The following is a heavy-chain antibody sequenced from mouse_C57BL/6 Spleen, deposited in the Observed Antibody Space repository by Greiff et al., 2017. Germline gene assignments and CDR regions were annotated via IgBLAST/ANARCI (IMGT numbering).Heavy chain of an antibody. J-gene: IGHJ1*03. CDR2: INYDGSST. Sequence: EVKLMESEGGLVQPGSSMKLSCTASGFTFSDYYMAWVRQVPEKGLEWVANINYDGSSTYYLDSLKSRFIISRDNAKNILYLQMSSLKSEDTATYYCARGDGYWYFDVWGTGTTVTVSS. CDR1: GFTFSDYY. CDR3: ARGDGYWYFDV. V-gene: IGHV5-16*01. D-gene: IGHD2-3*01.